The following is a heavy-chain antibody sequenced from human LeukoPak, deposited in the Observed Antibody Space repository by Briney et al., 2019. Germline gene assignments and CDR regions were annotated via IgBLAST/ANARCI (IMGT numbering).Heavy chain of an antibody. D-gene: IGHD3-22*01. CDR2: ISGSGGST. V-gene: IGHV3-23*01. J-gene: IGHJ4*02. Sequence: GGSLRLSCAASGFTFSNYAMSWVRQAPGKGLEWVSAISGSGGSTYYADSVKGRFTISRDNSKNTLYLQMNSLRAEDTAVYYCAKAGYYYDSSGYYDDLYWGQGTLVTVSS. CDR1: GFTFSNYA. CDR3: AKAGYYYDSSGYYDDLY.